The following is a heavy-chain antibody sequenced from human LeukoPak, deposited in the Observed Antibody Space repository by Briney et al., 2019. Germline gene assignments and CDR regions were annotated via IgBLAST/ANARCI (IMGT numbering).Heavy chain of an antibody. V-gene: IGHV1-69*06. J-gene: IGHJ6*03. Sequence: SVKVSCKASGASFSSYAISWVRQAPGQGLKWMGRIIPIFGTPNYAQRFQGRVTITADIVSSTAYMEVNNLTSEDTAVYFCAKQGALRQDYYMDVWGNGTTVTVSS. CDR1: GASFSSYA. CDR2: IIPIFGTP. CDR3: AKQGALRQDYYMDV.